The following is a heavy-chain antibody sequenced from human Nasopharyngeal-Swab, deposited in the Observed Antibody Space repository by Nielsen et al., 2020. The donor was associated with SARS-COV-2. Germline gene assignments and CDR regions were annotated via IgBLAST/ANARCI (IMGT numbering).Heavy chain of an antibody. V-gene: IGHV1-2*04. CDR2: INPNSGGT. CDR3: ARDPGGILFPSDYTDV. Sequence: ASVKVSCKASGYTFTGYYMHWVRQAPGQGLEWMGWINPNSGGTNYAQKFQGWVTMTRDTSISTAYMELSRLRSDDTAVYYCARDPGGILFPSDYTDVWGKGTTVTVSS. D-gene: IGHD2-15*01. J-gene: IGHJ6*03. CDR1: GYTFTGYY.